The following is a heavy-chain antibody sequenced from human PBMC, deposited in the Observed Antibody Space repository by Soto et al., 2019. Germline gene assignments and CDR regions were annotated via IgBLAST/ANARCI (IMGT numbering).Heavy chain of an antibody. CDR3: ARDPPASSSTSCYGCHNWFDP. D-gene: IGHD2-2*01. CDR1: GYTFTSYA. J-gene: IGHJ5*02. Sequence: GASVKVSCKASGYTFTSYAMHWVRQAPGQRLEWMGWINAGNGNTKYSQKFQGRVTITRDTSASTAYMELSSLRSEDTAVYYCARDPPASSSTSCYGCHNWFDPWGQGTLVTVSS. CDR2: INAGNGNT. V-gene: IGHV1-3*01.